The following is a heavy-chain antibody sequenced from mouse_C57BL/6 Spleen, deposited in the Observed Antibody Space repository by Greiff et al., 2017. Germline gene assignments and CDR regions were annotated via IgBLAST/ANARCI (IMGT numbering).Heavy chain of an antibody. CDR3: ARQDYSNYDYAMDY. J-gene: IGHJ4*01. CDR2: ISNGGGST. V-gene: IGHV5-12*01. Sequence: EVHLVESGGGLVQPGGSLKLSCAASGFTFSDYYMYWVRQTPEKRLEWVAYISNGGGSTYYPDTVKGRFTISRDNAKNTLYLQMSRLKSEDTAMYYCARQDYSNYDYAMDYWGQGTSVTVSS. CDR1: GFTFSDYY. D-gene: IGHD2-5*01.